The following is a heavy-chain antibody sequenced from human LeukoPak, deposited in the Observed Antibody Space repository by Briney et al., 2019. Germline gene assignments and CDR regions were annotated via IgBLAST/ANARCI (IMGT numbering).Heavy chain of an antibody. V-gene: IGHV3-21*01. D-gene: IGHD2-15*01. CDR1: GFTFRSYS. CDR2: ISSSSSYI. J-gene: IGHJ3*02. CDR3: ARAYSRDAFDI. Sequence: PGGPLRLSCAASGFTFRSYSMNWVRQAPGKGLEWVSSISSSSSYIYYADSVKGRFTISRDNAKNSLYLQMNSLRAEDTAVYYCARAYSRDAFDIWGQGTMVTVSS.